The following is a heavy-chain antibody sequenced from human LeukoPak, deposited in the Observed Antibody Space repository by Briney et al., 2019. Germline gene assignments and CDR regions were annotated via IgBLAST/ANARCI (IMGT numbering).Heavy chain of an antibody. J-gene: IGHJ4*02. Sequence: GRSLRFSCAASGFTFSSYGMHWVRQAPGKGLEWVAIIWYDGNNKYYADSLKGRFTISRDNSKNTLYLQINSLRAEDTAVYFCVRDRGSTNYFDYWGQGALVTVSS. CDR1: GFTFSSYG. CDR3: VRDRGSTNYFDY. D-gene: IGHD3-10*01. CDR2: IWYDGNNK. V-gene: IGHV3-33*01.